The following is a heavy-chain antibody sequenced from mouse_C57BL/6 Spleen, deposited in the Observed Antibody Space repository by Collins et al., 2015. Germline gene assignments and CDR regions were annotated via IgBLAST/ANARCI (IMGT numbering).Heavy chain of an antibody. J-gene: IGHJ1*03. CDR1: GFSLTDYG. V-gene: IGHV2-2*01. CDR3: ARMRGYGSRGYFDV. D-gene: IGHD1-1*01. CDR2: IWSGGST. Sequence: QVQLKQSGPGLVQPSQSLSITCTVSGFSLTDYGVHWVRQSPGKGLEWLGVIWSGGSTDYNAAFISRLSISKDNSKSQVFFKMNSLQPDDTAMYYCARMRGYGSRGYFDVWGTGTTVTVPS.